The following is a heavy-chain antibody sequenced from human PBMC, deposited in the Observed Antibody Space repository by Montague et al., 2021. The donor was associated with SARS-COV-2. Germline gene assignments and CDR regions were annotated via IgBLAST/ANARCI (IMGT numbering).Heavy chain of an antibody. CDR1: GFSLSTSGVG. V-gene: IGHV2-5*02. D-gene: IGHD4-17*01. Sequence: PALVKPTQTLTLTCTFSGFSLSTSGVGVGWIRQPPGKALEWLALIYWDDDKRYSPSLKRRLTITKDTSKNQVVLTMTNMDPVDTAVYYCAHSYGDYLFDYGGQGPLVTVSS. CDR3: AHSYGDYLFDY. J-gene: IGHJ4*02. CDR2: IYWDDDK.